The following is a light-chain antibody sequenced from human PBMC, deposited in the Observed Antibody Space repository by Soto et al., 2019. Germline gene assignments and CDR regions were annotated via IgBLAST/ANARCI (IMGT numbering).Light chain of an antibody. CDR1: QGISDS. CDR2: DAS. V-gene: IGKV1-9*01. CDR3: QQFNVYPLT. J-gene: IGKJ4*01. Sequence: DIQLTQSPSFLSASVGDRVTITCRASQGISDSLAWSQQKPGKAPNLLIYDASTLQSRVPSRFSGSTSGTEFTLTISSQQPEDFATYYCQQFNVYPLTFDGGTKGGIK.